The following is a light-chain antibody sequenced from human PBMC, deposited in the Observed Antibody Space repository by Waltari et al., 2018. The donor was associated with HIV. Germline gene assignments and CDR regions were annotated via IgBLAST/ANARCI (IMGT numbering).Light chain of an antibody. CDR2: DVS. CDR3: CSYAGSSTLV. V-gene: IGLV2-23*02. J-gene: IGLJ2*01. Sequence: QSALTQPASVCGSPGQSITIPCTGTSSDVGGYNYVSWYQKHPGKAPKLMIYDVSKRPSVLSNRFSGSNSGNTASLTISVLQAEDEADYYCCSYAGSSTLVFGGGTKLTVL. CDR1: SSDVGGYNY.